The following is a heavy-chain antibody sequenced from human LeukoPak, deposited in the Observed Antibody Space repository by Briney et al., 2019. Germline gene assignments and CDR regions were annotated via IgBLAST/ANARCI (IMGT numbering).Heavy chain of an antibody. Sequence: EGSLRLSCAASGFTFSSYAMSWVRQAPGKGLEWVSAISGSGGSTYYADSVKGRFTISRDNSKNTLYLQMNSLRAEDTAVYYCAKEGIPLIGVGATNFDYWGQGTLVTVSS. D-gene: IGHD1-26*01. CDR1: GFTFSSYA. CDR2: ISGSGGST. V-gene: IGHV3-23*01. CDR3: AKEGIPLIGVGATNFDY. J-gene: IGHJ4*02.